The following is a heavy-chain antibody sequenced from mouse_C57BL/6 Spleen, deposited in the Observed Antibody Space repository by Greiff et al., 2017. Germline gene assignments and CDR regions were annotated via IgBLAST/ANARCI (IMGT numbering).Heavy chain of an antibody. J-gene: IGHJ1*03. V-gene: IGHV1-62-2*01. CDR3: ARHEEGDYDGSSYSYFDV. CDR1: GYTFTEYT. Sequence: QVQLQQSGAELVKPGASVKLSCKASGYTFTEYTIHWVKQRSGQGLEWIGWFYPGSGSIKYNEKFKDKATLTADKSSSTVYMELSRLTSEDSAVYFCARHEEGDYDGSSYSYFDVWGTGTTVTVSS. CDR2: FYPGSGSI. D-gene: IGHD1-1*01.